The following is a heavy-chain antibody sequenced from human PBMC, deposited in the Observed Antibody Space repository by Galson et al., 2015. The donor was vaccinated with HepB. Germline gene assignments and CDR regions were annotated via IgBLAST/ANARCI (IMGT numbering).Heavy chain of an antibody. CDR1: GYTFTSYG. V-gene: IGHV1-2*06. D-gene: IGHD3-22*01. CDR2: INPYSGGS. Sequence: SVKVSCKASGYTFTSYGISWVRQAPGQGLEWMGRINPYSGGSNDAQQFQGRVIMTRDTSISTAYMELRSLRSDDTAVYYCARDNYYDSSGYYDAFDIWGQGTMVTVSS. J-gene: IGHJ3*02. CDR3: ARDNYYDSSGYYDAFDI.